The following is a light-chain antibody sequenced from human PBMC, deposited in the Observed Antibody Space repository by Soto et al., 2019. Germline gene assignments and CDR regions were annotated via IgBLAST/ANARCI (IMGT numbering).Light chain of an antibody. J-gene: IGKJ4*01. CDR1: QTVSNN. Sequence: ERVMTQFPATLSVSPGAKATLSCRASQTVSNNLAWYQQKPGQAPRLLIYFASTRATGAPARFSGSGSGTGFTLTINNPQSEDSAVYYCQHYNEWPLTFGGGTKLETK. CDR3: QHYNEWPLT. V-gene: IGKV3-15*01. CDR2: FAS.